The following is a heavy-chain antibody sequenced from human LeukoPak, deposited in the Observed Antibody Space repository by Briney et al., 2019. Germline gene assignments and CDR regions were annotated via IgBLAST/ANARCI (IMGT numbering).Heavy chain of an antibody. CDR3: ARDGVRDGLYFDY. D-gene: IGHD5-24*01. CDR1: GFTFSSYG. Sequence: GGSLRLSCAASGFTFSSYGMHWVRQAPGKGLEWVANINQDGSEKYYVDSVKGRFTISRDNAKNLLYLQMNSLRAEDTAVYYCARDGVRDGLYFDYWGQGTLVTVSS. J-gene: IGHJ4*02. V-gene: IGHV3-7*01. CDR2: INQDGSEK.